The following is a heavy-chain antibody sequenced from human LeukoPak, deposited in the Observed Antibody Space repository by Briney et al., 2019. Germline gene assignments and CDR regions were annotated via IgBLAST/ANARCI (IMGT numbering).Heavy chain of an antibody. Sequence: PGGSLRLSCAASGFTFSRNAMNWVRQAPGKGLEWASFISSSSNYMSYADSVKGRFTISRDNAKNSLYPQMNSLRAEDTAVYYCARPLDSSNNYFDYWGQGTLVTVSA. CDR2: ISSSSNYM. J-gene: IGHJ4*02. D-gene: IGHD6-13*01. CDR3: ARPLDSSNNYFDY. V-gene: IGHV3-21*01. CDR1: GFTFSRNA.